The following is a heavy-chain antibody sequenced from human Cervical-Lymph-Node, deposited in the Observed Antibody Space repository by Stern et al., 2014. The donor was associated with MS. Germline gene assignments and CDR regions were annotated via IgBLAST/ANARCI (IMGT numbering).Heavy chain of an antibody. Sequence: QVQLVQSGVEVGKPGPSGKVSCKASGGTFSAYAISWLRQAPGQGLEGVGGIIPIFGKTNYAQKFQGRVTITADKSTTTAYMELRSLKSEDTAVYYCARDLGVGPSVYWGQGTLVTVSS. J-gene: IGHJ4*02. CDR3: ARDLGVGPSVY. D-gene: IGHD1-26*01. CDR1: GGTFSAYA. V-gene: IGHV1-69*06. CDR2: IIPIFGKT.